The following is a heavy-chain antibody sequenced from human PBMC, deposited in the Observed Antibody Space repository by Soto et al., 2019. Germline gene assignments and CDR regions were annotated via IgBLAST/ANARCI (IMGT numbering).Heavy chain of an antibody. V-gene: IGHV3-21*01. D-gene: IGHD2-2*01. CDR3: ARDVGYCSSTSCRLFDY. Sequence: EVQLVESGGGLVKPGGSLRLSCAASGFTFSSYSMNWVRQAPGKGLEWVSSISSSSSYIYYADSVKGRFTISRDNAKNSLYLQMDSLRAEDTAVYYCARDVGYCSSTSCRLFDYWGQGTLVTVSS. CDR1: GFTFSSYS. CDR2: ISSSSSYI. J-gene: IGHJ4*02.